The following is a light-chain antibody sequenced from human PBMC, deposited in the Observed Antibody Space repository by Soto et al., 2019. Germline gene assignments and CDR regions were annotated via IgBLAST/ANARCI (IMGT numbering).Light chain of an antibody. CDR2: DVS. CDR3: SSYTSSSTVV. CDR1: SSDVGGYNY. V-gene: IGLV2-14*01. J-gene: IGLJ2*01. Sequence: QSVLTQPASASGSPGQSITISCTGTSSDVGGYNYVSWYQQHPGKAPKLMIYDVSNRPSGVSNRFSGSKSGNTASLTISGLQAEAVADYYCSSYTSSSTVVFGGGTKLTVL.